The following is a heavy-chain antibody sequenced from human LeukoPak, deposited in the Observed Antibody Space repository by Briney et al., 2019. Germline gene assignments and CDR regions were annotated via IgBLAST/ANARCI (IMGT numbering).Heavy chain of an antibody. CDR2: IDASGGST. CDR1: GFTFSSYA. V-gene: IGHV3-23*01. CDR3: AKGSGSGWYGWFAP. D-gene: IGHD6-19*01. Sequence: PGGSLRLSCAASGFTFSSYAMSWVRQAPGKGLEWVSSIDASGGSTYYADSVKGRFTISRDNSKNTFYLQMNSLRADDTAVYYCAKGSGSGWYGWFAPWGQGTLLTVSS. J-gene: IGHJ5*02.